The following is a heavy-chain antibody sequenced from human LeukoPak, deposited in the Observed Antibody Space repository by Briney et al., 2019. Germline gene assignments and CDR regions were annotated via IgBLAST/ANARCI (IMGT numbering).Heavy chain of an antibody. J-gene: IGHJ4*02. CDR2: VHYSGTA. CDR1: DGSITNDD. V-gene: IGHV4-59*01. D-gene: IGHD4-17*01. CDR3: ARGYGDFRVEGRYFHS. Sequence: SETLSLTCTVSDGSITNDDWSWVRQPSGKGLEFIGHVHYSGTANYKPSLRSRVTISIATSKQQFFLKLKSVTAADTAVYYCARGYGDFRVEGRYFHSWGQGTLDTVSS.